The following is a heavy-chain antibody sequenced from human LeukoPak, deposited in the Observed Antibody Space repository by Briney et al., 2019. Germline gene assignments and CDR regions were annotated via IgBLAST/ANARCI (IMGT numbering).Heavy chain of an antibody. D-gene: IGHD6-6*01. CDR2: IKQDGSEK. CDR1: GFTFSTYW. CDR3: ARDLPTGSDYFDY. Sequence: GGSLRLSCAASGFTFSTYWMSWVRQAPGKGLEWVANIKQDGSEKYYVDSVKGRFTISRDNAKNSLYLQMSSLRADDTAVYYCARDLPTGSDYFDYWGQGALVTVSS. V-gene: IGHV3-7*01. J-gene: IGHJ4*02.